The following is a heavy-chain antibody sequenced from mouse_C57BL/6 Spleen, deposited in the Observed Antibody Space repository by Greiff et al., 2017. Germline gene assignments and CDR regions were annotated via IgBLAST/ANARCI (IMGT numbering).Heavy chain of an antibody. D-gene: IGHD2-4*01. CDR1: GYTFTSYW. CDR3: ARTRGYDSYWYFDV. CDR2: IDPSDSYT. V-gene: IGHV1-50*01. J-gene: IGHJ1*03. Sequence: VQLQQPGAELVKPGASVKLSCKASGYTFTSYWMQWVKQRPGQGLEWIGEIDPSDSYTNYNQKFKGKATLTVDTSSSTAYMQLSSLTSEDSAVYYCARTRGYDSYWYFDVWGTGTTVTVSS.